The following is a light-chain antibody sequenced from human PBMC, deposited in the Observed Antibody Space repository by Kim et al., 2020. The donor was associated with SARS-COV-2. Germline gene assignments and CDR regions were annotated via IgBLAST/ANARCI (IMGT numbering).Light chain of an antibody. J-gene: IGKJ4*01. V-gene: IGKV1-5*01. Sequence: DIQMTQSPSTLSASVGDRVTITCRASQSISSWLAWYQQKPGKAPKLLIYDASSLESGVPSRFSGSGSGTEFTLTISSLQPDDFATYHCQQYNSYSFLTFGGGTKVEI. CDR3: QQYNSYSFLT. CDR1: QSISSW. CDR2: DAS.